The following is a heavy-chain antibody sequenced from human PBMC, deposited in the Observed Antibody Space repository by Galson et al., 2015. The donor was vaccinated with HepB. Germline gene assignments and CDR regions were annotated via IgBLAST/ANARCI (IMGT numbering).Heavy chain of an antibody. Sequence: SLRLSCAASGFTFSSYSMNWVRQAPGKGLEWVSSISSSSSYIYYADSVKGRFTISRDNAKNSLYLQMNSLRAEDTAVYYCATTTRGYSGYAVAGYYGMDVWGQGTTVTVSS. D-gene: IGHD5-12*01. CDR2: ISSSSSYI. CDR3: ATTTRGYSGYAVAGYYGMDV. V-gene: IGHV3-21*01. J-gene: IGHJ6*02. CDR1: GFTFSSYS.